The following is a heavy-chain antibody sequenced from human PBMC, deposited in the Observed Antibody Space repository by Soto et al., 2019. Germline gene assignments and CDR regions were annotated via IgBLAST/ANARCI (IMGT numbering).Heavy chain of an antibody. J-gene: IGHJ6*03. CDR3: AKSQAPAAMPLDYYYYYMDV. V-gene: IGHV3-23*01. CDR2: ISGSGGST. Sequence: EVQLLESGGGLVQPGGSLRLSCAASGFTFSSYAMSWVRQAPGKGLEWVSAISGSGGSTYYADSVKGRFTISRDNSKNTLYLQMNSLRAEDTAVYYCAKSQAPAAMPLDYYYYYMDVWGKGTTVTVSS. CDR1: GFTFSSYA. D-gene: IGHD2-2*01.